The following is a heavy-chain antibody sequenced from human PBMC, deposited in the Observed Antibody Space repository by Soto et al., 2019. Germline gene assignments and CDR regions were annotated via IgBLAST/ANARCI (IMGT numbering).Heavy chain of an antibody. CDR2: IFSNDEK. J-gene: IGHJ4*02. D-gene: IGHD6-13*01. Sequence: SGPTLVNPTETLTLTCTVSGFSLSNARMGVSWIRQPPGKALEWLAHIFSNDEKSYNTSLKSRLTISKDTSKSQVVLTMTNMDPVDTATYYCARRDSSSWTGFDYWGQGTQVTVSS. CDR1: GFSLSNARMG. CDR3: ARRDSSSWTGFDY. V-gene: IGHV2-26*01.